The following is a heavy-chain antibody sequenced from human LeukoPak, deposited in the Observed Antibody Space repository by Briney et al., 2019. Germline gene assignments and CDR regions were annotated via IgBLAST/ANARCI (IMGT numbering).Heavy chain of an antibody. Sequence: PGGSLRLSCAASGFTFSSYAMSWVRQAPGKGLEWVSAISGSGGSTYYADSVKGRFTISRDNSKNTLYRQMNSLRAEDTAVYYCAKASVLRYISPFDPWGQGTLVTVSS. J-gene: IGHJ5*02. CDR1: GFTFSSYA. CDR3: AKASVLRYISPFDP. CDR2: ISGSGGST. V-gene: IGHV3-23*01. D-gene: IGHD3-9*01.